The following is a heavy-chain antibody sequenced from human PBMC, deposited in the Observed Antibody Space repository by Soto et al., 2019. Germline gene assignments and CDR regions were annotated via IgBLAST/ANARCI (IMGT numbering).Heavy chain of an antibody. CDR2: IKQDGSEK. CDR1: GFTFSSYW. D-gene: IGHD3-3*01. V-gene: IGHV3-7*03. J-gene: IGHJ6*02. Sequence: GGSLRLSCAASGFTFSSYWMSWVRQAPGKGLEWVANIKQDGSEKYYVDSVKGRFTISRDNAKNSLYLQMNSLRSEDTAVYYCARYLIFGPMDVWGQGTTVTVSS. CDR3: ARYLIFGPMDV.